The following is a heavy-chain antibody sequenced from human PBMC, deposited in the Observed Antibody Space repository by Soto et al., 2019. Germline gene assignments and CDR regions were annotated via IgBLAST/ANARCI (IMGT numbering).Heavy chain of an antibody. Sequence: QVQLQQWGAGLLKPSETLSLTCAVYGGSFSAYYWSWIRQPPGKGLEWMGEINHSGNTNYNPPLKSRVTISVDTSKKHLSLRLNSMTAADTAVYYCARDGYSYGSFDYWGQGTLVTVSS. CDR2: INHSGNT. CDR3: ARDGYSYGSFDY. CDR1: GGSFSAYY. D-gene: IGHD5-18*01. J-gene: IGHJ4*02. V-gene: IGHV4-34*01.